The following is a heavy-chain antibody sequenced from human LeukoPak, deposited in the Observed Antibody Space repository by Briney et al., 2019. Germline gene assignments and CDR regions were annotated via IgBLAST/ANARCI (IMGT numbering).Heavy chain of an antibody. Sequence: GGSLRLSCAASGFAVSSYYMSWVRQSPGQGLVWFSILYSGVRAFYSDSVTGRFSISRDNSKNTLYLHMNSLRVEHTPLYYCAKEHFRYYDGSGYSGFYYWGQGALVTVSS. J-gene: IGHJ4*02. D-gene: IGHD3-22*01. CDR3: AKEHFRYYDGSGYSGFYY. V-gene: IGHV3-66*01. CDR1: GFAVSSYY. CDR2: LYSGVRA.